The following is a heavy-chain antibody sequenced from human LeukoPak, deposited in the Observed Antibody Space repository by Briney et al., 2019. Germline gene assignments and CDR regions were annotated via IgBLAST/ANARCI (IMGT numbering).Heavy chain of an antibody. CDR2: ISGSGGST. CDR3: AKGTYYYDSSGYSDLDY. V-gene: IGHV3-23*01. J-gene: IGHJ4*02. D-gene: IGHD3-22*01. CDR1: GFTFSSYA. Sequence: GGSLRLSCAASGFTFSSYAMSWVSQAPGKGLEWVSAISGSGGSTYYADSVKGRFTISRDNSKNTLYLQMNSLRAEDTAVYYCAKGTYYYDSSGYSDLDYWGQGTLVTVSS.